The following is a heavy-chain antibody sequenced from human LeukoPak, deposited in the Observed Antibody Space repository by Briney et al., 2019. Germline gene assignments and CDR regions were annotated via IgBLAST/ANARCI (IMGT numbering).Heavy chain of an antibody. Sequence: QPGGSLRLSCAASGFTFSSYRMNWVRQAPGKGLEWLSYISSSSRTIFYADSVKGRFTISRDNAKNSLFLQMNSLRDEDTAVYYCARDQSAGGGGYSHLLYWGQGTLVTVSS. CDR1: GFTFSSYR. J-gene: IGHJ4*02. CDR3: ARDQSAGGGGYSHLLY. V-gene: IGHV3-48*02. D-gene: IGHD6-19*01. CDR2: ISSSSRTI.